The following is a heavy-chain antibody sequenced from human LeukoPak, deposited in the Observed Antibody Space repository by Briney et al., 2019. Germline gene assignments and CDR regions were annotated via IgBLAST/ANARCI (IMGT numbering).Heavy chain of an antibody. D-gene: IGHD4/OR15-4a*01. CDR3: ARRAGAYSHPYDY. CDR2: ISSSSSTI. CDR1: GFTFSSYS. J-gene: IGHJ4*02. V-gene: IGHV3-48*01. Sequence: GGSLRLSCAASGFTFSSYSMNWVRQAPGKGLEWVSYISSSSSTIYYSDSVKGRFTISRDNSKNTLYLQMNSLRAEDTAVYYCARRAGAYSHPYDYWGQGTLVTVSS.